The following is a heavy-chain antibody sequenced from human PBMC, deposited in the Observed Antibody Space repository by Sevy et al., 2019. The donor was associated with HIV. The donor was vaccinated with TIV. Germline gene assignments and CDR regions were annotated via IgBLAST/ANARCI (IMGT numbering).Heavy chain of an antibody. D-gene: IGHD3-22*01. CDR2: ISSGSSYI. CDR1: GFTFSYYD. J-gene: IGHJ4*02. V-gene: IGHV3-21*04. CDR3: ASPLNYYDSPSAY. Sequence: GGSLRLSCAASGFTFSYYDMNWVRQAPGKGLEWVSSISSGSSYIFYADSVKGRFTISRDNGKNSLYLQMNSLRAEDTAVYYCASPLNYYDSPSAYWGQGTLVTVSS.